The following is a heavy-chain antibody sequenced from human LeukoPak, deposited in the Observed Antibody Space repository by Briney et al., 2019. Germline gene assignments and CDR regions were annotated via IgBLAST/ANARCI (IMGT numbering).Heavy chain of an antibody. D-gene: IGHD4-17*01. CDR1: GFIVSSNY. Sequence: HPGRSLRLSCAASGFIVSSNYMSWVRQAPGKGLEWVSLIYSSGSTYYADSVKGRFTISRDNSKNTLYLQMNSLRAEDTAVYYCANLMTTVTYFDYWGQGTLVTVSS. V-gene: IGHV3-53*01. CDR3: ANLMTTVTYFDY. J-gene: IGHJ4*02. CDR2: IYSSGST.